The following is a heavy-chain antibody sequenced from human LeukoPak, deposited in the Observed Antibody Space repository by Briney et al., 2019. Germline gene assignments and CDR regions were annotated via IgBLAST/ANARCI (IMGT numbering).Heavy chain of an antibody. J-gene: IGHJ4*02. CDR1: GGSISSYY. CDR2: IYYSGST. CDR3: ARSYYDSSGYHFDY. V-gene: IGHV4-59*08. Sequence: PSETLSLTCTVSGGSISSYYWSWIRQPPGKGLEWIGYIYYSGSTNYNPSLKSRVTISVDTSKNQFSLKLSSVIAADTAVYYCARSYYDSSGYHFDYWGQGTLVTVSS. D-gene: IGHD3-22*01.